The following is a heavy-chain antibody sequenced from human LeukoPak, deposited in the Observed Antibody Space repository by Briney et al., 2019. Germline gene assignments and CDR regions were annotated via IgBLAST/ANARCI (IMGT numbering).Heavy chain of an antibody. D-gene: IGHD2-2*01. V-gene: IGHV4-4*09. CDR2: IYTSGST. CDR3: ARQKSTSTSYLTKNAFDI. J-gene: IGHJ3*02. CDR1: GSISSYY. Sequence: SETLSLTCTVSGSISSYYWSWIRPPPGKGLEWIGYIYTSGSTNYNPSLKSRVTISVDTSKNQFSLDLSSVTAADTAVYYCARQKSTSTSYLTKNAFDIWGQGTMVTVSS.